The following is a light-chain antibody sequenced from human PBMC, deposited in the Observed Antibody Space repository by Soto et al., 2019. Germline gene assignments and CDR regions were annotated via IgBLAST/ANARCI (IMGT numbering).Light chain of an antibody. V-gene: IGLV1-40*01. CDR3: QSYDSSLSGYV. J-gene: IGLJ1*01. CDR2: GNS. Sequence: HSVLTQPPSVSGAPGQRVTISCTGSSSNIGAGYDVHWYQQLPGTAPKLLIYGNSNRPSGVPDRFSGSKSGTSAPLAITGLQAEDEADYSCQSYDSSLSGYVFGTGTKVTVL. CDR1: SSNIGAGYD.